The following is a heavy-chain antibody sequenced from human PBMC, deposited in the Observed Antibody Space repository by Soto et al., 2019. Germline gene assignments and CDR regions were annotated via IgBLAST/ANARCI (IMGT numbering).Heavy chain of an antibody. CDR1: GVTVSSGGLY. Sequence: SESLTLTCAGSGVTVSSGGLYWGWLRPPPGLGLEWIGYISHSRSTYYGSALKSRVTISVDRTKNQFSLKLNSVTAADTALYYCARVKRGWFDSWGQGTLVTVSS. V-gene: IGHV4-30-2*01. CDR3: ARVKRGWFDS. J-gene: IGHJ5*01. CDR2: ISHSRST.